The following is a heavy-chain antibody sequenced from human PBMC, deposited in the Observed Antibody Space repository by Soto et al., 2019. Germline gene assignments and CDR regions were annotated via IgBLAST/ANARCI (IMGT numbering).Heavy chain of an antibody. J-gene: IGHJ4*02. CDR3: ARNYYDSSGYLATLYFDY. CDR2: IIPIFGTA. CDR1: GGTFSSYA. D-gene: IGHD3-22*01. Sequence: GAXVKVSCEASGGTFSSYAISWVRQAPGQGLEWMGGIIPIFGTANYAQKFQGRVTITADESTSTAYMELSSLRSEDTAVYYCARNYYDSSGYLATLYFDYWGQGTLVTVSS. V-gene: IGHV1-69*13.